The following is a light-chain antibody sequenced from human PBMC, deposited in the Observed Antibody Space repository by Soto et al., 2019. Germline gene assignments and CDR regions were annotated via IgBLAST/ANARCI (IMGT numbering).Light chain of an antibody. Sequence: QSALTQPPSASGSPGQSVTISCTGTSSDVGAYNYVSWYQQHPGKAPKVVIYEVTKRPSGVPDRFSGSKSGNTASLTVSGLQAEDEADYYCSSYEDNSDLLYVFGTGTQVTVL. CDR1: SSDVGAYNY. J-gene: IGLJ1*01. CDR3: SSYEDNSDLLYV. CDR2: EVT. V-gene: IGLV2-8*01.